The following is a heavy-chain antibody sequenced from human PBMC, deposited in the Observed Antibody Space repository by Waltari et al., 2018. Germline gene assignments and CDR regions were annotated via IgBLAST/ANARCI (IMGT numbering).Heavy chain of an antibody. Sequence: QVQLQQWGAGLLKPSETLSLTCAVYGGSFSGYYWSWIRQPPGKGLEWIGEINHSGSTNYNPSLKSRVTISVDTSKNQFSLKLSSVTAADTAVYYCARRGSGDYGGNSGKSGYFDLWGRGTLVTVSS. CDR2: INHSGST. D-gene: IGHD4-17*01. CDR3: ARRGSGDYGGNSGKSGYFDL. V-gene: IGHV4-34*01. J-gene: IGHJ2*01. CDR1: GGSFSGYY.